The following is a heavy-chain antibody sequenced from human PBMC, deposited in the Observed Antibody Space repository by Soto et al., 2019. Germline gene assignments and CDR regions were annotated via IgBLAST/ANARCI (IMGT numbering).Heavy chain of an antibody. CDR3: AKGDCTGGNFYSLFV. D-gene: IGHD2-15*01. V-gene: IGHV3-30*18. Sequence: GGSLRLSCAASGFTFRGYDMHWVRQAPGKGLEWVAIISYDESNKYYADSVKGRFTISRDNSKNTMYLQVNSLRSEDTAVYYCAKGDCTGGNFYSLFVWGQGTLVTVSS. J-gene: IGHJ4*02. CDR1: GFTFRGYD. CDR2: ISYDESNK.